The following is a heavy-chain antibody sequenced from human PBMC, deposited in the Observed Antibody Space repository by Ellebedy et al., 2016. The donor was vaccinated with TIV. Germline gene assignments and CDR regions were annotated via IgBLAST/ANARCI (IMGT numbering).Heavy chain of an antibody. CDR1: GGSISSYY. Sequence: SETLSLXXTVSGGSISSYYWSWIRQPAGKGLEWIGSIYYSGSTYYNPSLKSRVTISVDTSKNQFSLKLSSVTAANTAVYYCARRHYYYYYGMDVWGQGTTVTVSS. V-gene: IGHV4-59*05. J-gene: IGHJ6*02. CDR3: ARRHYYYYYGMDV. D-gene: IGHD1-1*01. CDR2: IYYSGST.